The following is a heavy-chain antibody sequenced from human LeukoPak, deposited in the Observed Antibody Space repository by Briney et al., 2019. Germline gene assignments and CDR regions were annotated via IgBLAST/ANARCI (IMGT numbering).Heavy chain of an antibody. CDR1: GGSFSGYY. V-gene: IGHV4-34*01. Sequence: SETLSLTCAVYGGSFSGYYWSWIRQPPGKGLEWIGEINHSGSTNYNPPPKSRVTISVDTSKNQFSLKLSSVTAADTAVYYCARAVQGATVVTRPPYYFDYWGQGTLVTVSS. CDR3: ARAVQGATVVTRPPYYFDY. J-gene: IGHJ4*02. CDR2: INHSGST. D-gene: IGHD4-17*01.